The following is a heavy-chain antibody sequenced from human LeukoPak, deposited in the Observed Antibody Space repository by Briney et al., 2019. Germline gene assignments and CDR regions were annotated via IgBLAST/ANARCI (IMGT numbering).Heavy chain of an antibody. D-gene: IGHD1-26*01. CDR1: GGSFSGYY. J-gene: IGHJ6*02. V-gene: IGHV4-34*01. CDR3: AIVGSGSYYNYYYYYGMDV. Sequence: PSETLSLTCAVYGGSFSGYYLSWIRQPPGKGLEWIGEINHSGSTNYNPSLKSRVTISVDTSKNQFSLKLSSVTAADTAVYYCAIVGSGSYYNYYYYYGMDVWGQGTTVTVSS. CDR2: INHSGST.